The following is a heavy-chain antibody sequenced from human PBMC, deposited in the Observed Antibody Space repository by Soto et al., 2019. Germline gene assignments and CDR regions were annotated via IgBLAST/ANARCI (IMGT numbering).Heavy chain of an antibody. J-gene: IGHJ3*02. CDR1: GFTFSSYS. CDR3: ARDHDDYGDYPDAFDI. V-gene: IGHV3-21*01. CDR2: ISSSSSYI. Sequence: GGSLRLSCAASGFTFSSYSMNWVRQAPGKGLEWVSSISSSSSYIYYADSVKGRFTISRDNAKNSLYLQMNSLRAEDTAVYYCARDHDDYGDYPDAFDIWGQGTMVTVSS. D-gene: IGHD4-17*01.